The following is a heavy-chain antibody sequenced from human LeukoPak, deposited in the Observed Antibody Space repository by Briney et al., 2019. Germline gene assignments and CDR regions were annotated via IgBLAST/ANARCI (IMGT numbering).Heavy chain of an antibody. V-gene: IGHV3-43*01. CDR2: ISWEGQTT. CDR1: GFTFDDYA. J-gene: IGHJ4*02. CDR3: TRDTDFGSPTNDFDH. D-gene: IGHD4/OR15-4a*01. Sequence: PGGSLRLSCAASGFTFDDYAMHWVRQAPGKGLDWVSLISWEGQTTYYADSVRGRFSISRDNNKNSLFLEMNSLTTDDTGFYYCTRDTDFGSPTNDFDHWRQGTLVSVSS.